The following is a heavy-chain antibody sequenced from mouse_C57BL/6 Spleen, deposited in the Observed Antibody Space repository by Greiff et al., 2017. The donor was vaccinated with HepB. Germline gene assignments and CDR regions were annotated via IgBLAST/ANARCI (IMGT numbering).Heavy chain of an antibody. V-gene: IGHV1-64*01. CDR1: GYTFTSYW. CDR2: IHPNSGST. CDR3: ARDSHGWFAY. J-gene: IGHJ3*01. Sequence: QVQLQQPGAELVKPGASVKLSCKASGYTFTSYWMHWVKQRPGQGLEWIGMIHPNSGSTNYNEKFKSKATLTVDKSSSTAYMQLSSLTSEDPAVYYCARDSHGWFAYWGQGTLVTVSS.